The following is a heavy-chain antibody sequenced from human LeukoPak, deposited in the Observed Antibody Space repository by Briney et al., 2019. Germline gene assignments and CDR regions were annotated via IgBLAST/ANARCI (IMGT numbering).Heavy chain of an antibody. V-gene: IGHV3-21*01. CDR1: GFTFSSYS. CDR3: ARGRSVVGATTLDY. CDR2: ISSSSSYI. D-gene: IGHD1-26*01. J-gene: IGHJ4*02. Sequence: AGGSLRLSCAASGFTFSSYSMHWVRQAPGKGLEWVSSISSSSSYIYYPDPVKGRFAISRDNAKNSLYLQINSLRAEDTAVYYCARGRSVVGATTLDYWGQGTLVTVSS.